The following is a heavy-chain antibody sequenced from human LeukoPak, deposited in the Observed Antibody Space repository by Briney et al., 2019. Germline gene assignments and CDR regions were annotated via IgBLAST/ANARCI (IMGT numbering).Heavy chain of an antibody. CDR3: ARGVVTLEGDNWFDP. CDR1: GGSISSGGYS. D-gene: IGHD2-21*02. Sequence: SQSLSLTCAVSGGSISSGGYSWSWIRQPPGKGLEWIGYIYHSGSTNYNPSLKSRVTISVDTSKNQFSLKLSSVTAADTAVYYCARGVVTLEGDNWFDPWGQGTLVTVSS. CDR2: IYHSGST. V-gene: IGHV4-30-2*01. J-gene: IGHJ5*02.